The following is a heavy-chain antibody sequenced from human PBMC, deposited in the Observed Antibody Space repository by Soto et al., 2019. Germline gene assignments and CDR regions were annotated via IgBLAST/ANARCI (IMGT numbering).Heavy chain of an antibody. V-gene: IGHV4-4*07. D-gene: IGHD1-26*01. CDR2: IYTSGST. J-gene: IGHJ6*02. CDR1: GGSIRSYY. CDR3: AREGENGFGMDV. Sequence: QVQLQESGPGLVKPSETLSLTCNVSGGSIRSYYWSWVRQPAGKPLEWIGRIYTSGSTNYNPSLKSRVSMSVDTSKNQFSLEVTSVTAADTAVYYCAREGENGFGMDVWGLGTTVTVSS.